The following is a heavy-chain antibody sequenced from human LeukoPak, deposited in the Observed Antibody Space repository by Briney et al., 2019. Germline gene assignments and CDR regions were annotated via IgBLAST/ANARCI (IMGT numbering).Heavy chain of an antibody. D-gene: IGHD3-16*01. CDR3: AKDRWSTAYYYLDY. CDR2: ISGGNT. V-gene: IGHV3-23*01. CDR1: GFTFSNYA. J-gene: IGHJ4*02. Sequence: PGGSLRLSCAASGFTFSNYAVSWVRQAPGKGLEWLSGISGGNTYYADSVKGRVTISRDIAKNTLYLQMNNLRAEDTAVYYCAKDRWSTAYYYLDYWGQGTLVTVSS.